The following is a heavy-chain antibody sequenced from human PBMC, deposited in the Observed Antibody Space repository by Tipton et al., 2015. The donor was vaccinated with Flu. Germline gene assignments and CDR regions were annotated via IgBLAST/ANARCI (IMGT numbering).Heavy chain of an antibody. J-gene: IGHJ2*01. Sequence: SLRLSCEASGLSITSYGMNWVRQAPGKGLEWVSYISFSSSSVYYADSVKGRFTISRDNAKASLYLQMNSLSVEDTAVYYCAKEGRPGGLGWYFDLWGRGTLVTVSS. CDR2: ISFSSSSV. CDR1: GLSITSYG. V-gene: IGHV3-48*01. CDR3: AKEGRPGGLGWYFDL. D-gene: IGHD3-10*01.